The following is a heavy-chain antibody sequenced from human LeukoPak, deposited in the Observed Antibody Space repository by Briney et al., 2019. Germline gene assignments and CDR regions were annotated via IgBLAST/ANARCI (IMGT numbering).Heavy chain of an antibody. D-gene: IGHD3-10*01. CDR2: IYYSGST. J-gene: IGHJ4*02. Sequence: PSETLSLTCTVSGGSISSYYWSWIRQPPGKGLEWIGYIYYSGSTNYNPSLKSRVTISVDTSKNQFSLKLSSVTAADTAVYYCARRLAGYYGSGSYYFDYWGQGTLVTISS. CDR1: GGSISSYY. CDR3: ARRLAGYYGSGSYYFDY. V-gene: IGHV4-59*12.